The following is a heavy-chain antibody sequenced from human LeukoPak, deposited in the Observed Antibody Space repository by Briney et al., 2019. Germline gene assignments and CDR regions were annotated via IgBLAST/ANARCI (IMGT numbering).Heavy chain of an antibody. CDR1: GGTFSSYA. D-gene: IGHD3-3*01. CDR2: IIPIFGTA. J-gene: IGHJ6*03. V-gene: IGHV1-69*05. Sequence: ASVKVSCKASGGTFSSYAISWVRQAPGQGLEWMGGIIPIFGTANYAQKFQGRVTITTDESTSTAYMQLSSLRSEDTAVYYCARAGISRDLIYMDVWGKGTTITVSS. CDR3: ARAGISRDLIYMDV.